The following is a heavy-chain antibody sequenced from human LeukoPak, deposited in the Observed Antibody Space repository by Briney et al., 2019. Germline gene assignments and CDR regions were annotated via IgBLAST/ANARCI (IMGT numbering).Heavy chain of an antibody. Sequence: GGSLRLPCAASGFTFSSYAMHWVRQAPGKGLEWVAVISYDGSNKYYADSVKGRFTISRDNSKNTLYLQMNSLRAEDTAVYYCARRAEYGGYFDYWGQGTLVTVSS. J-gene: IGHJ4*02. V-gene: IGHV3-30-3*01. CDR3: ARRAEYGGYFDY. D-gene: IGHD4/OR15-4a*01. CDR1: GFTFSSYA. CDR2: ISYDGSNK.